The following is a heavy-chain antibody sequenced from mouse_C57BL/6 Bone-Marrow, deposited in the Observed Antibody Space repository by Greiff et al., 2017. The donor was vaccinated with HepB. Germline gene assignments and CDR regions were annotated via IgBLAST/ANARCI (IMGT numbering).Heavy chain of an antibody. CDR3: ARGGGPGDY. D-gene: IGHD3-3*01. J-gene: IGHJ2*01. Sequence: QVQLQQSGPELVKPGASVKISCKASGYSFTDYNMNWVKQRPGRGLEWIGRIDPNSGGTKYNEKFKSKATLTVDKPSSTAYMQLSSLTSEDSAVYYCARGGGPGDYWGQGTTLTVSS. V-gene: IGHV1-72*01. CDR2: IDPNSGGT. CDR1: GYSFTDYN.